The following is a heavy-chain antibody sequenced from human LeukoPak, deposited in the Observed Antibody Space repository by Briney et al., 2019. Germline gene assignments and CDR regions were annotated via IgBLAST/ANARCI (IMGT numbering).Heavy chain of an antibody. Sequence: ASVKVSCKASGYTFTSYGISWVRQAPGQGLEWMGWISAYNGNTNYAQKLQGRATMTTDTSTSTAYMELRSLRSDDTAVYYCARALVVVPAAAPFPHPYYYYYMDVWGKGTTVTISS. V-gene: IGHV1-18*01. CDR2: ISAYNGNT. CDR3: ARALVVVPAAAPFPHPYYYYYMDV. CDR1: GYTFTSYG. D-gene: IGHD2-2*01. J-gene: IGHJ6*03.